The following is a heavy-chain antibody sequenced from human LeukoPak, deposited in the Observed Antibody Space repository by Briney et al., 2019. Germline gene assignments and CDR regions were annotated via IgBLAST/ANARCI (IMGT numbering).Heavy chain of an antibody. Sequence: GGSLRLSCAPSGFTFSSYGMHWVRQAPGKGLEWVAVISYDGSNKYYADSVKGRFTISRDNSKNTLYLQMNSLRAEDTAVYYCAKDNYYGSGSYDYWGQGTLVTVSS. CDR2: ISYDGSNK. V-gene: IGHV3-30*18. CDR3: AKDNYYGSGSYDY. J-gene: IGHJ4*02. CDR1: GFTFSSYG. D-gene: IGHD3-10*01.